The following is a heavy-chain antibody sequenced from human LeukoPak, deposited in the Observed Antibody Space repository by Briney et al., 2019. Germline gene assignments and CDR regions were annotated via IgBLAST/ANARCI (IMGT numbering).Heavy chain of an antibody. CDR1: GFTFSTYW. CDR3: ARGYTCGY. J-gene: IGHJ4*02. CDR2: IKEDGSEI. V-gene: IGHV3-7*04. Sequence: PGKSQRLSCAASGFTFSTYWMSWVRQAPGKGLEWVANIKEDGSEINYADSVRGRFTISRDNAKNSLYLQMNSLRAEDTAVYYCARGYTCGYWGQGTLVIVSS. D-gene: IGHD5-18*01.